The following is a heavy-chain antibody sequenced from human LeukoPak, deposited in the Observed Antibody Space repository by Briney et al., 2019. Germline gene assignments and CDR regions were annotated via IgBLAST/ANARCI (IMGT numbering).Heavy chain of an antibody. CDR2: IHSGGST. CDR3: AIHDYLAV. V-gene: IGHV3-66*01. J-gene: IGHJ4*02. D-gene: IGHD4-11*01. Sequence: PGGSLRLSCSVSGFTISSHYMAWVRQVPGKGPEWVSLIHSGGSTYYADSVKDRFTISRDNSKNTVYLQMNSLRAADTAVYYCAIHDYLAVWGQGTLVTVSS. CDR1: GFTISSHY.